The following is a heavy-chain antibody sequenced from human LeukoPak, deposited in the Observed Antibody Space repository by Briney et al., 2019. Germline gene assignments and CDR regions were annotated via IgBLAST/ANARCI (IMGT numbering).Heavy chain of an antibody. D-gene: IGHD4-23*01. CDR3: ARTRAYGGRPDY. CDR1: GGSISSYY. CDR2: IYYSGST. Sequence: SETLSLTCTVSGGSISSYYWSWIRQPPGKGLEWIGYIYYSGSTNYNPSLKSRVTISVDTSKNQFSLKLTSVTAADTAVYYCARTRAYGGRPDYWGQGTLVTVSS. J-gene: IGHJ4*02. V-gene: IGHV4-59*01.